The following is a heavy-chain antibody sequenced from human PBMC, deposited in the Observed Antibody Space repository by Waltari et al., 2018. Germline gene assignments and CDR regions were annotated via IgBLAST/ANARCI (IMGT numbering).Heavy chain of an antibody. V-gene: IGHV4-34*01. J-gene: IGHJ4*01. D-gene: IGHD6-13*01. CDR1: GGSFSGYY. CDR2: INHSGST. CDR3: ARGHGYSSSWFDY. Sequence: QVQLQQWGAGLLKPSETLSLTCAVYGGSFSGYYWSWIRQPPGKGLEWIGEINHSGSTNYNPSLKRRVTISVDTSKNQFSLKLSSVTAADTAVYYCARGHGYSSSWFDYWGQEPWSPSPQ.